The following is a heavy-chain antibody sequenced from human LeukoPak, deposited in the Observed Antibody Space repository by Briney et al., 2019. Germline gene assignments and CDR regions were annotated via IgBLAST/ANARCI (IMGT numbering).Heavy chain of an antibody. D-gene: IGHD5-18*01. Sequence: GRSLRLSCAASGFTFSSYGMHWVRQAPGKGLEWVAVIWYDGSNKYYADSVKGRFTISRDNSKNTVYLQMNSLRAEDTAVYYCARGYRSTFNWFDPWGQGTLVTVSS. V-gene: IGHV3-33*01. CDR3: ARGYRSTFNWFDP. CDR2: IWYDGSNK. CDR1: GFTFSSYG. J-gene: IGHJ5*02.